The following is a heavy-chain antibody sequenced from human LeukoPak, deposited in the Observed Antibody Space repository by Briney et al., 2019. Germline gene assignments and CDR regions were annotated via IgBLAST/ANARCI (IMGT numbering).Heavy chain of an antibody. D-gene: IGHD4-17*01. V-gene: IGHV3-33*01. CDR2: IWYDGSNK. J-gene: IGHJ6*04. CDR1: GFTFSSYG. CDR3: ARERTVTTNYYYGMDV. Sequence: SGGSLRPSCAASGFTFSSYGMHWVRQAPGKGLEWVAVIWYDGSNKYYADSVKGRFTISRDNSKNTLYLQMNSLRAEDTAVYYCARERTVTTNYYYGMDVWGKGTTVTVSS.